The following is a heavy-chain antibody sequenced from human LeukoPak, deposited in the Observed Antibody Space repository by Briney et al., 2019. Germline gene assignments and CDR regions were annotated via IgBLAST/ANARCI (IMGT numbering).Heavy chain of an antibody. V-gene: IGHV1-69*01. J-gene: IGHJ5*02. CDR3: ARRYSYDFWSGYSNWFDP. Sequence: SVKVSCKASGGTFSSYAISWVRQAPGQGLEWMGGIIPIFGTANYAQKFQGRVTITADESTSTAYMELSSLRSEDTAVYYCARRYSYDFWSGYSNWFDPWGQGTLVTVSS. D-gene: IGHD3-3*01. CDR1: GGTFSSYA. CDR2: IIPIFGTA.